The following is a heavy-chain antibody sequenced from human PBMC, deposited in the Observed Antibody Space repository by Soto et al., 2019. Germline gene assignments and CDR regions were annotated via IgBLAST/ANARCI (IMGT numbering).Heavy chain of an antibody. V-gene: IGHV3-23*01. CDR1: GFTFRSYA. CDR2: ITYNGDNT. J-gene: IGHJ4*02. D-gene: IGHD5-18*01. CDR3: ARYIRGPTVFYFDF. Sequence: LRLFCAASGFTFRSYAMAWVRQAPGKGLEWVSVITYNGDNTYYADSLKGRFTISRDNSKDTVDLQMNSLRAEDTAVYYCARYIRGPTVFYFDFWGPGVLVTVSS.